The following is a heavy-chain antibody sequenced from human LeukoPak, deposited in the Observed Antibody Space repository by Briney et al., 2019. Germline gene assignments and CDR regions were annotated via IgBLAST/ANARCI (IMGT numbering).Heavy chain of an antibody. CDR3: ARGSGYCDSTSCPLFDY. D-gene: IGHD2-2*01. V-gene: IGHV4-59*01. J-gene: IGHJ4*02. CDR1: GGSISSYY. Sequence: SETLSLTCTVSGGSISSYYWSWIRQPAGKGLEWIGYIYNSGSTNYNPSLKSPVTISVDTSKNQFSLKLSSVTAADTAVYYCARGSGYCDSTSCPLFDYWGQGTLVTVSS. CDR2: IYNSGST.